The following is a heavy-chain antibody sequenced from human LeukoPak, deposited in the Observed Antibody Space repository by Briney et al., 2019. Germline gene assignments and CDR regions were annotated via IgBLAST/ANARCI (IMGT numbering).Heavy chain of an antibody. D-gene: IGHD3-10*01. V-gene: IGHV3-7*03. CDR2: IKQDGSEK. CDR3: GRYGQVPID. J-gene: IGHJ4*02. CDR1: GFTFSNVW. Sequence: PGGSLRLPCAASGFTFSNVWMSWVRQAPGKGLEWVANIKQDGSEKNYVDSVKGRFTISRDNAKNSLYLQMNSLRVEDTAVYYCGRYGQVPIDWGQGTLVTVSS.